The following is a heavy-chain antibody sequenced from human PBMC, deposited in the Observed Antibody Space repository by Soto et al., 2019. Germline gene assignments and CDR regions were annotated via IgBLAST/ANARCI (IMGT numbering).Heavy chain of an antibody. CDR3: ARGFRGDDSSGYNDY. CDR1: GGSFSGYY. CDR2: INHSGST. Sequence: SETLSLTCAVYGGSFSGYYWSWIRQPPGKGLEWTGEINHSGSTNYNPSLKSRVTISVDTSKNQFSLKLSSVTAADTAVYYCARGFRGDDSSGYNDYWGQGTLVTVSS. D-gene: IGHD3-22*01. V-gene: IGHV4-34*01. J-gene: IGHJ4*02.